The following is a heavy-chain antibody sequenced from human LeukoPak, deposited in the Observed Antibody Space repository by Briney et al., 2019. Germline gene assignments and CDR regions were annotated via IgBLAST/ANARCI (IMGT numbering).Heavy chain of an antibody. D-gene: IGHD3-10*01. V-gene: IGHV1-69*05. J-gene: IGHJ3*02. CDR2: IIPIFGTA. Sequence: SVKVSCKASGGTFSSYTISWVRQAPGQGLEWMGRIIPIFGTANYAQKFQGRVTITTDESTSTAYMELSSLRSGDTAVYYCAREDALWFGELLFDAFDIWGQGTMVTVSS. CDR1: GGTFSSYT. CDR3: AREDALWFGELLFDAFDI.